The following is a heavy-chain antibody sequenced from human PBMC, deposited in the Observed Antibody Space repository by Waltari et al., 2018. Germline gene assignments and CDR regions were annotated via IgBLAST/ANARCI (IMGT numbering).Heavy chain of an antibody. Sequence: QVQLVQSGAEVKKPGASVKVSCKVSGYTLTELSMHWVRQAPGQGLEWMGGIIPIFGTANYAQKFQGRVTITADESTSTAYMELSSLRSEDTAVYYCARSGGSGSYYKFDYWGQGTLVTVSS. V-gene: IGHV1-69*13. D-gene: IGHD3-10*01. J-gene: IGHJ4*02. CDR1: GYTLTELS. CDR2: IIPIFGTA. CDR3: ARSGGSGSYYKFDY.